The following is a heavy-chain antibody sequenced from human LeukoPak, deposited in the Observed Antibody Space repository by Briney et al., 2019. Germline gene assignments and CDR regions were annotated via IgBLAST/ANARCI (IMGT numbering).Heavy chain of an antibody. CDR3: AVVVTANYFDY. Sequence: SVKVSCQASAGTFSSYAISWVRQAPGQGLEWMGAIIPIFGTANYAQKLQGRVTITTDESTSTAYMELSSLRSEDTAVYYCAVVVTANYFDYWGQGTLVTVSS. V-gene: IGHV1-69*05. CDR2: IIPIFGTA. D-gene: IGHD2-15*01. J-gene: IGHJ4*02. CDR1: AGTFSSYA.